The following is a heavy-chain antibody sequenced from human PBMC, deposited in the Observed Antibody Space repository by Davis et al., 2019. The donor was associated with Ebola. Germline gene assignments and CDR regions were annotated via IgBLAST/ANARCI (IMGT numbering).Heavy chain of an antibody. Sequence: SVKVSCKVSGGTFSSYSVGWVRQAPGQGLQWMGGIIPIFRSANYAEKFQGRVTITADESTRTAYMELSSLRAEDTAVYYCAKDGLLWFGELLFSPYGMDVWGQGTTVTVSS. CDR2: IIPIFRSA. D-gene: IGHD3-10*01. CDR3: AKDGLLWFGELLFSPYGMDV. J-gene: IGHJ6*02. CDR1: GGTFSSYS. V-gene: IGHV1-69*13.